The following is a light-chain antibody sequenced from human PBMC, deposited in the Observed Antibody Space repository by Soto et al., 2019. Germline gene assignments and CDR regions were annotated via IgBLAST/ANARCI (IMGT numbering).Light chain of an antibody. J-gene: IGKJ5*01. CDR3: HLYDTSPPVT. CDR1: QSVSSSY. V-gene: IGKV3-20*01. CDR2: GAS. Sequence: ENVLTQSPATLSLSPGERATLSCRASQSVSSSYLAWYQQKPGQAPRLLIYGASSRATGIPDRFSDSGSGTDFTLTISRLDPEDFAMYYCHLYDTSPPVTFGQGTRLEIK.